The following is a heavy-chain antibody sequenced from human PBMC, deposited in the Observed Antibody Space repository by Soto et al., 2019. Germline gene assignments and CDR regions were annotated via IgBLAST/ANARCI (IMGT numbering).Heavy chain of an antibody. J-gene: IGHJ4*02. CDR2: VYYSGST. D-gene: IGHD2-21*02. CDR3: ARGAGGNFYFDY. CDR1: GGSINRGGYY. V-gene: IGHV4-31*03. Sequence: QVQLQESGPGLGKPSQTLSLTCTVSGGSINRGGYYWTWIRQHPGKGLEWIGSVYYSGSTNYNPSLKGRVTISVDTSKNQFSLKLSSVSAADTAVYYCARGAGGNFYFDYWGQGTLVTVSS.